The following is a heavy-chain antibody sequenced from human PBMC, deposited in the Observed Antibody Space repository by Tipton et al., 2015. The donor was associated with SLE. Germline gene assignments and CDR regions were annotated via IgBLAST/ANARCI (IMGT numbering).Heavy chain of an antibody. CDR1: GGSFTGYY. V-gene: IGHV4-34*01. CDR3: ARGEGYYGSGSYQGWFDP. D-gene: IGHD3-10*01. J-gene: IGHJ5*02. CDR2: INHSGST. Sequence: TLSLTCAVYGGSFTGYYWSWIRQPPTKGLEWIGEINHSGSTNYNPSLKNRLTISLDTSKKQFSLKLRSVTAADTAIYYCARGEGYYGSGSYQGWFDPWGQGTLVTVSS.